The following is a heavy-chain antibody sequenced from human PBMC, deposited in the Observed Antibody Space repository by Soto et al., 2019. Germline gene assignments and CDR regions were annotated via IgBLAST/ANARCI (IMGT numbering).Heavy chain of an antibody. V-gene: IGHV3-23*01. D-gene: IGHD3-10*01. J-gene: IGHJ6*02. CDR2: ISASGGST. CDR3: AKDMRGSASYYIYGMDV. Sequence: EVQLLESGGGLVQPGGSLRLSCAASGFTFTNYAMSWVRQAPGKGLEWVSTISASGGSTYHADSVKDRFTISRDNSKNTLSMQMNSLRDEDTAAYYCAKDMRGSASYYIYGMDVWGQGTTVTVSS. CDR1: GFTFTNYA.